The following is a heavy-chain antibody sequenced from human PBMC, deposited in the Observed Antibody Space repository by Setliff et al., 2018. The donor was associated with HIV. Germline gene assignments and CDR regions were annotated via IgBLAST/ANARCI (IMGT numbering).Heavy chain of an antibody. Sequence: GGSLRLSCAASGFTVSSNYMSWVRQAPGKGLEWVSVIYSGGSTYYADSVKGRFTISRDNSKNTLYLQMNSLRAEDTGVYYCARRGYSQGWNYFYYYLDVWGTGTTVTVSS. CDR1: GFTVSSNY. CDR3: ARRGYSQGWNYFYYYLDV. J-gene: IGHJ6*03. CDR2: IYSGGST. D-gene: IGHD5-12*01. V-gene: IGHV3-66*04.